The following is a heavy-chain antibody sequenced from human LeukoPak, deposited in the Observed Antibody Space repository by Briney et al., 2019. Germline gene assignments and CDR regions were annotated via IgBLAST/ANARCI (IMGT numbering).Heavy chain of an antibody. D-gene: IGHD4-23*01. CDR3: ASGGRATVATRGQYYYYGMDV. CDR2: IIPIFGTA. V-gene: IGHV1-69*13. CDR1: GGTFSSYA. J-gene: IGHJ6*02. Sequence: ASVKVSCKASGGTFSSYAISWVRQAPGQGLEWMGGIIPIFGTANYAQKFQGRVTITADESTSTAYMELSSLRSEDTAVYYCASGGRATVATRGQYYYYGMDVWGQGTTVTVSS.